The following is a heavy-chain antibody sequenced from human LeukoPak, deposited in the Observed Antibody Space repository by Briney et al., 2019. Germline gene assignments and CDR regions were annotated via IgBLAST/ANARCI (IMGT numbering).Heavy chain of an antibody. CDR2: ISSSGSTI. D-gene: IGHD4-23*01. CDR1: GFTFSRYE. V-gene: IGHV3-48*03. Sequence: GGSLRLSCAASGFTFSRYEMHWVRQAPGKGLEWVSYISSSGSTIYYADSVKGRFIISRDNAKNSLYLQMNSLRAEDTAVYYCARDYGGSSPFDYWGQGTLVTVSS. J-gene: IGHJ4*02. CDR3: ARDYGGSSPFDY.